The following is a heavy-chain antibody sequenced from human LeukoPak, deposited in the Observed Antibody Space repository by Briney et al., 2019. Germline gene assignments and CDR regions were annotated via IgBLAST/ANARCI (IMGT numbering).Heavy chain of an antibody. Sequence: ASVKVSCKVSGYTLTELSMHWVRQAPGKGLEWMGGFDPEDGETIYAQKFQGRVTMTEDTSTDTAYMELSSLRSEDTAVYYCATAYYYDSSTPFDYWGQGTLVTVSS. J-gene: IGHJ4*02. CDR2: FDPEDGET. CDR1: GYTLTELS. D-gene: IGHD3-22*01. CDR3: ATAYYYDSSTPFDY. V-gene: IGHV1-24*01.